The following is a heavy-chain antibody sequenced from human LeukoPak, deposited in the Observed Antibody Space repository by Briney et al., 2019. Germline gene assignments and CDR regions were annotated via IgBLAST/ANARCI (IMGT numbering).Heavy chain of an antibody. V-gene: IGHV4-4*07. CDR2: IYTSGST. CDR1: GGSISSYY. D-gene: IGHD3-22*01. CDR3: AREVYDSSAGHFGY. J-gene: IGHJ4*02. Sequence: PSETLSLTCTVSGGSISSYYWSWIRQPAGKGLEWIGRIYTSGSTNYNPSLKSRVTISVDKSKNQFSLKLSSVTAADTAVYYCAREVYDSSAGHFGYWGQGTLVTVSS.